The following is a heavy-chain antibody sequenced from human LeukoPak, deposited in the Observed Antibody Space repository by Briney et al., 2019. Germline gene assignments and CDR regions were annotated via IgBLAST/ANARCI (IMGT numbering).Heavy chain of an antibody. J-gene: IGHJ4*02. CDR3: ARPSRGGYQGDY. Sequence: GGSLRLSCAVSGFTFSDYYMNWIRQAPGKGLEWVSYISSSSLTIYYADSVKGRFTISRDNAKNSLYLQMNSLRAEDTAVYYCARPSRGGYQGDYWGQGTLVSVSS. CDR2: ISSSSLTI. V-gene: IGHV3-11*04. CDR1: GFTFSDYY. D-gene: IGHD5-24*01.